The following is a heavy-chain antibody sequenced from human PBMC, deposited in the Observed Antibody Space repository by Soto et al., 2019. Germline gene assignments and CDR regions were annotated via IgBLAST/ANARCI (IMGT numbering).Heavy chain of an antibody. CDR3: AKGKLELPWFFDY. CDR2: ISGSGGCT. D-gene: IGHD1-7*01. V-gene: IGHV3-23*01. Sequence: PRGSLRLSCAASGFTFSSYAMSWVRQAPGKGLEWVSAISGSGGCTYYADSVKGRFTISRDNSKNTLYLQMNSMRAEDTAVYYCAKGKLELPWFFDYWGQGTLVTVSS. J-gene: IGHJ4*02. CDR1: GFTFSSYA.